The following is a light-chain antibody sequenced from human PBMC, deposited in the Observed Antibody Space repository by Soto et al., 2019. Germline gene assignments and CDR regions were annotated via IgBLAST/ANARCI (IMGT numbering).Light chain of an antibody. Sequence: EIVLTQSPSTLSLSPGXRATLSCRASQSVSSSYLAWYQQKPGQAPRLLIYGASSRATGIPDRFSGSGSGTDFTLTISRLEPEDFAVYYCQQYGSSLLTFGGGTKGDIK. J-gene: IGKJ4*01. CDR3: QQYGSSLLT. CDR2: GAS. V-gene: IGKV3-20*01. CDR1: QSVSSSY.